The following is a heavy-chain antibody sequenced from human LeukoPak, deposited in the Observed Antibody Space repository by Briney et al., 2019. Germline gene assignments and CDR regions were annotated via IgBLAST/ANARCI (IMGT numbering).Heavy chain of an antibody. Sequence: SETLSLTCAVYGGSFSGYYWSWIRQPPREALEWIGEINHSGSTNYDPSLKSRVTISVDTSKNQFSLKLSSVTAADTAVYYCARGTMTTVTYYFDYWGQGTLVTVSS. D-gene: IGHD4-17*01. V-gene: IGHV4-34*01. CDR1: GGSFSGYY. CDR3: ARGTMTTVTYYFDY. J-gene: IGHJ4*02. CDR2: INHSGST.